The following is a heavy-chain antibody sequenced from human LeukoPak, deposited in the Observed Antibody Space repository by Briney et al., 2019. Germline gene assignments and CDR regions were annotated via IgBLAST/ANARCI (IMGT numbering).Heavy chain of an antibody. Sequence: KPSETLSLTCAVYGGSFSGYYWSWIRQPPGKGLEWIGEINHSGSTNYNPSLKSRVTISVDTSKNQFSLKLSSVTAADTAVYYCAREVPATAIRFDYWGQGTLVTVSS. V-gene: IGHV4-34*01. CDR3: AREVPATAIRFDY. J-gene: IGHJ4*02. CDR2: INHSGST. CDR1: GGSFSGYY. D-gene: IGHD2-2*01.